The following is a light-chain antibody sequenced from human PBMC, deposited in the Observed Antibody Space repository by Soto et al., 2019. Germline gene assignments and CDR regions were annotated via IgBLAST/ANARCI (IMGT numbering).Light chain of an antibody. J-gene: IGKJ4*01. CDR2: DAS. Sequence: EIVLTQSAANLSLSPGEGASLXCRASQSISSYFAWYQQTAGKAPRLLISDASNRATGIQARLSGSGSGTDSTLNISSLEPEDFAVYYCKQRSNWPALTFGGGTKVDIK. CDR3: KQRSNWPALT. CDR1: QSISSY. V-gene: IGKV3-11*01.